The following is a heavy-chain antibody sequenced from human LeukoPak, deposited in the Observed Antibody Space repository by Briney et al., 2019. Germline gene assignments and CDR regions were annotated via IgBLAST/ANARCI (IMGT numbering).Heavy chain of an antibody. CDR1: GFTFSDYY. Sequence: PGGSLRLSCAASGFTFSDYYMSWIRQAPGKGLEWVSYISSSGSTIYYADSVKGRFTISRDNAKNSLYLQMNSLRAEDTAVYYCARRHDYVWGSYRYFDYWGQGTLVTVSS. J-gene: IGHJ4*02. CDR3: ARRHDYVWGSYRYFDY. V-gene: IGHV3-11*01. CDR2: ISSSGSTI. D-gene: IGHD3-16*02.